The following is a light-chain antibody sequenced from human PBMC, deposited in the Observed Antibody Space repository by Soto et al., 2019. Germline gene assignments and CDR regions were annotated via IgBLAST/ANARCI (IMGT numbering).Light chain of an antibody. J-gene: IGLJ3*02. CDR2: ENT. CDR3: ATWDSSLRGV. V-gene: IGLV1-51*02. Sequence: QSVLTPPPSVSAAPGQEITISCSGSNSNIANNYVSWYQQLPGTAPKLLIYENTKRPSGIPDRFSGSKSGTSATLGITGLQTGDEADYYCATWDSSLRGVFGGGTKVTVL. CDR1: NSNIANNY.